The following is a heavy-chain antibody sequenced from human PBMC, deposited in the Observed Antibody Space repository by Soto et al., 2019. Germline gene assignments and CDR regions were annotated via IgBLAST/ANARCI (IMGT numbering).Heavy chain of an antibody. Sequence: SETLSLTCTVSGGSISSGGYYWSWIRQHPGKGLEWIGYIYYSGSTYYNPSLKSRVTISVDTSKNQFSLKLSSVTAADTAVYYCASTPLSHFEAGYSSSWYGMDAWGQGTTVTVSS. CDR1: GGSISSGGYY. V-gene: IGHV4-31*03. CDR3: ASTPLSHFEAGYSSSWYGMDA. CDR2: IYYSGST. J-gene: IGHJ6*02. D-gene: IGHD6-13*01.